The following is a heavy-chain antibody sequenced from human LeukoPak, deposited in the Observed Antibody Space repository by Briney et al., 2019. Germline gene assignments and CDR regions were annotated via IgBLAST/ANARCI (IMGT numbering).Heavy chain of an antibody. J-gene: IGHJ5*01. CDR3: ARGYSSGWFDY. CDR1: GGSIRSSYYY. V-gene: IGHV4-39*01. CDR2: IYDSGST. D-gene: IGHD6-19*01. Sequence: SETLSLTCTVSGGSIRSSYYYWGWIRQPPGKGLEWIGSIYDSGSTYYNPSLKSRVTISVDTSKNQFSLKLNSVTAADTAVYYCARGYSSGWFDYWGQGTLVTVSS.